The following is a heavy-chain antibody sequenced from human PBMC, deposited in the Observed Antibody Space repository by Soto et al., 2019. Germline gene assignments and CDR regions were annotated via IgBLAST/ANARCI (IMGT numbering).Heavy chain of an antibody. CDR2: IYWDDHE. Sequence: QITLKESGPPLVKPTQTLTLTCTFSGFSLTASGVGVGWIRQPPGKALEWLALIYWDDHEGYSPSLKSRLTITKDPSKNQVDLTMTNMDPVDTANYCCAHSTTMASAAYWGQGTLVTGSS. J-gene: IGHJ4*02. D-gene: IGHD5-18*01. V-gene: IGHV2-5*02. CDR3: AHSTTMASAAY. CDR1: GFSLTASGVG.